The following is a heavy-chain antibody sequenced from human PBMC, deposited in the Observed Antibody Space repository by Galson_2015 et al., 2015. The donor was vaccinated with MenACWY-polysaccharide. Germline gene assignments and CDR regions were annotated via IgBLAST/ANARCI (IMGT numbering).Heavy chain of an antibody. J-gene: IGHJ4*02. CDR3: ARYCSTASCYNYFDY. D-gene: IGHD2-2*02. CDR1: GASISSRGYY. V-gene: IGHV4-39*01. CDR2: IFYSGDT. Sequence: ETLSLTCTVSGASISSRGYYWGWIRQPPRKGLEWIGSIFYSGDTYYNPSLKSRVTISVDTPKNQFSLKLSSVTAADTAVYYCARYCSTASCYNYFDYWGQGTLITVSS.